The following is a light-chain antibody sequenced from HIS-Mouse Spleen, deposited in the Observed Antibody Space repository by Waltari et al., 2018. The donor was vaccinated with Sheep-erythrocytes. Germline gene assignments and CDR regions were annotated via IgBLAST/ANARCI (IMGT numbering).Light chain of an antibody. Sequence: DIQMTQSPSSLSASVGDRVTITCQASQDISNYLNWDQQKPGKAPKLLIYDASNLETGVPSRFSGSGSGTDFTLTISSLQPEDIATYYCQQYDNLLTFGGGTKVEIK. J-gene: IGKJ4*01. V-gene: IGKV1-33*01. CDR2: DAS. CDR3: QQYDNLLT. CDR1: QDISNY.